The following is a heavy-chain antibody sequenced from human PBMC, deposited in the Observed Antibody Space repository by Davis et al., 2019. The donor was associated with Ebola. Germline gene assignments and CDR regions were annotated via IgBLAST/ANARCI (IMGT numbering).Heavy chain of an antibody. CDR2: INSDGSST. Sequence: GESLKISCAASGFTLSSYWMHWVRQAPGKGLVWVSRINSDGSSTSYADSVKGRFTISRDNAKNTLYLQMNSLRAEDTAVYYCARGGRYSFYGMDVWGQGTTVTVSS. CDR3: ARGGRYSFYGMDV. D-gene: IGHD3-9*01. CDR1: GFTLSSYW. J-gene: IGHJ6*02. V-gene: IGHV3-74*01.